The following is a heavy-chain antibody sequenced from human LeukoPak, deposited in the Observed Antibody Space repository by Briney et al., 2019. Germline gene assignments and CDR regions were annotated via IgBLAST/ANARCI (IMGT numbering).Heavy chain of an antibody. J-gene: IGHJ4*02. Sequence: GSLGLSCAGSGFPFNSYAMSWGRQAPGKGLEGVSAISGSGGSTYYADSVKGRFTISRDNSKNTLYLQMNSLRAEDTAVYYCAKRAVASYYFDYWGQGTLVTVSS. CDR3: AKRAVASYYFDY. CDR2: ISGSGGST. D-gene: IGHD6-19*01. CDR1: GFPFNSYA. V-gene: IGHV3-23*01.